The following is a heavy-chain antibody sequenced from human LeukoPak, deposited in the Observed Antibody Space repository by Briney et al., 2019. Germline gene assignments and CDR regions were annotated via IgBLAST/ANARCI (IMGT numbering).Heavy chain of an antibody. V-gene: IGHV3-48*03. CDR1: GFTFNSSE. D-gene: IGHD3-10*01. CDR2: INSATTI. J-gene: IGHJ4*02. Sequence: GGSLRLSCGASGFTFNSSEMDWVRQAPGKGLEWVASINSATTIYYADSVKGRFTISRDNTKNSVYLQMSSLRAEDTAVYYCARGYYYGSGSYSLVFDYWGQGILVTVSS. CDR3: ARGYYYGSGSYSLVFDY.